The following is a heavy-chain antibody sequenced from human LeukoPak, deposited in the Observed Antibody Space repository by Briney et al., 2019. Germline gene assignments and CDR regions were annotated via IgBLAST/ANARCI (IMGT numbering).Heavy chain of an antibody. D-gene: IGHD2-15*01. Sequence: RASVKVSCKASGYTFTSYDINWVRQATGQGLEWMGWMNPNSGNTGYAQKFQGRVTMTTDTSTTTAYMELRSLRSDDTAVYYCAREEVVPSAPDFWGQGTLVTVSS. V-gene: IGHV1-8*01. J-gene: IGHJ4*02. CDR1: GYTFTSYD. CDR2: MNPNSGNT. CDR3: AREEVVPSAPDF.